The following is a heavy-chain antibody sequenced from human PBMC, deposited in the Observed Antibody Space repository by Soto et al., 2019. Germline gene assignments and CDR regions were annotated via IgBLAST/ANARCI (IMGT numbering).Heavy chain of an antibody. CDR1: GFTFGDYA. CDR3: TRDAQIFEYYDFSNWFDP. D-gene: IGHD3-3*01. J-gene: IGHJ5*02. V-gene: IGHV3-49*03. Sequence: GGSLRLSCTASGFTFGDYAMSWFRQAPGKGLEWVGFIRSKAYGGTTKYAASVKGRFTISIDDSKSIAYLQMNSLKTEDTAVYYCTRDAQIFEYYDFSNWFDPWGQGTLVTVSS. CDR2: IRSKAYGGTT.